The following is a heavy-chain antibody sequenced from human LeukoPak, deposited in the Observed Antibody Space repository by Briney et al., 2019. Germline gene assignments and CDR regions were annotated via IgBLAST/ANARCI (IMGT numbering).Heavy chain of an antibody. D-gene: IGHD7-27*01. Sequence: PGGSLRLSCAAPGFTFSSYAMNWVRQAPGKGLEWASGISGSGGSTYYADSVKGRFTISRHNSKNTLYLQMNSLRAEDTAVYYCAKGLGNWGPGDAFDIWGQGTMVTVSS. J-gene: IGHJ3*02. CDR1: GFTFSSYA. CDR2: ISGSGGST. CDR3: AKGLGNWGPGDAFDI. V-gene: IGHV3-23*01.